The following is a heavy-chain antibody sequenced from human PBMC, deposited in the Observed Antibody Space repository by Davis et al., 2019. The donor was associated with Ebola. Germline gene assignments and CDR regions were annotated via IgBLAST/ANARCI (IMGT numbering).Heavy chain of an antibody. D-gene: IGHD6-19*01. Sequence: GESLKISCAASGFTFSSYSMNWVRQAPGKGLEWVSSISSSSSYIYYADSVKGRFTISRDNAKNSLYLQMNSLRAEDTAVYYCARDGSGWYGLFDYWGQGTLVTVSS. V-gene: IGHV3-21*01. CDR3: ARDGSGWYGLFDY. CDR2: ISSSSSYI. J-gene: IGHJ4*02. CDR1: GFTFSSYS.